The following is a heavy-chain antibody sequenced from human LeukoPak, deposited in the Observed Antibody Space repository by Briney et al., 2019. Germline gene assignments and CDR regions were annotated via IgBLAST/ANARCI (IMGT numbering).Heavy chain of an antibody. D-gene: IGHD1/OR15-1a*01. CDR1: GYSFTSYW. CDR3: ATSESQTKFDY. CDR2: IFPGDSET. J-gene: IGHJ4*02. Sequence: GESLKISCKGSGYSFTSYWIGWVRQMPGKGLEWMGIIFPGDSETLYSASFQGQVTIPADKSINTAYLQWSSVKASDTAMYYCATSESQTKFDYWGQGTLVTVSS. V-gene: IGHV5-51*01.